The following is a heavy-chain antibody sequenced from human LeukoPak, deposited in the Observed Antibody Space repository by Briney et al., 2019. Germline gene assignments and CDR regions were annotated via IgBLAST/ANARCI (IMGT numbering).Heavy chain of an antibody. Sequence: GASVKVSCKASGGTFSSYAISWVRQAPGQGLEWMGRIIPILGIANYAQKFQGRVTITADKSTSTAYMELSSLRSEDTAVYYCASLFYGSGSYYNGGAFDIWGQGTMVTVSS. V-gene: IGHV1-69*04. CDR1: GGTFSSYA. D-gene: IGHD3-10*01. CDR3: ASLFYGSGSYYNGGAFDI. J-gene: IGHJ3*02. CDR2: IIPILGIA.